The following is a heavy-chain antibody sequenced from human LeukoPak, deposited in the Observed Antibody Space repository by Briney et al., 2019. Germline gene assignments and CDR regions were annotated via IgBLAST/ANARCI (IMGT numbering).Heavy chain of an antibody. CDR1: GFTFSSYA. J-gene: IGHJ4*02. CDR2: ISGSGRT. D-gene: IGHD6-13*01. Sequence: GGSLRLSCAASGFTFSSYAMSWVRQAPGKGLEWVSGISGSGRTYYADSVEGRFTISRDNSKNTLYLQMNSLRAEDTAVYHCAKQYSSSWHYFDYWGQGTLVTVSS. V-gene: IGHV3-23*01. CDR3: AKQYSSSWHYFDY.